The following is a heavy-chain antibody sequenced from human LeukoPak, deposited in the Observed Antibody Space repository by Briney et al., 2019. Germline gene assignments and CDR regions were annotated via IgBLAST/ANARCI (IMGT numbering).Heavy chain of an antibody. V-gene: IGHV1-3*01. Sequence: ASVKVSCKASGGTFSSYAISWVRQAPGQGLEWMGWINAGNDNTKYSQKFQDRVTITRDTSASTAYMELSSLRSEDTAVYYCARIGVLGSGYSFWGQGTLVTVSS. D-gene: IGHD3-22*01. CDR3: ARIGVLGSGYSF. CDR1: GGTFSSYA. CDR2: INAGNDNT. J-gene: IGHJ4*02.